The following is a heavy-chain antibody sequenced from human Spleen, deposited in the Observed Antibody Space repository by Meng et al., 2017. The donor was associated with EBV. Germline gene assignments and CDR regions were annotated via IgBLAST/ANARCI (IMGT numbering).Heavy chain of an antibody. CDR1: GFTFSDYY. CDR2: ISSSGSNT. D-gene: IGHD3-10*01. V-gene: IGHV3-11*01. Sequence: QVQLVQSGGGLVKPGGSVKVSCEASGFTFSDYYMSWIRQAPGKRLERVSYISSSGSNTYYPDSVKGRFTISRDNSKNTLYLQMNSLRAEDTAVYYCARDTHSGGGIDHWGQGTLVTVSS. CDR3: ARDTHSGGGIDH. J-gene: IGHJ5*02.